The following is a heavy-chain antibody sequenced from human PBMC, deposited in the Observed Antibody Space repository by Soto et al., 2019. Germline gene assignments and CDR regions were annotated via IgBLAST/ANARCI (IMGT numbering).Heavy chain of an antibody. CDR1: RFTFSSYA. CDR3: ARDLSGIGGHRYDFWSGYYYYGMDV. V-gene: IGHV3-30-3*01. J-gene: IGHJ6*02. D-gene: IGHD3-3*01. CDR2: ISYDGSNK. Sequence: QVQLVESGGGVVQPGRSLRLSCAASRFTFSSYAMHWVRQAPGKGLEWVAVISYDGSNKYYADSVKGRFTISRDNSKNTLYLQMNSLRAEDTAVYYCARDLSGIGGHRYDFWSGYYYYGMDVWGQGTTVTVSS.